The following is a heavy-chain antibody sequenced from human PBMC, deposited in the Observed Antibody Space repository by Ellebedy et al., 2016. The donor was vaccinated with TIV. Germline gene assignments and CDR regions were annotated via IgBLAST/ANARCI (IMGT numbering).Heavy chain of an antibody. CDR1: GYSISNAYW. D-gene: IGHD3-16*01. J-gene: IGHJ5*02. CDR3: ARDRGAVSFDP. V-gene: IGHV4-38-2*02. CDR2: INHWGST. Sequence: MPSETLSLTCTVCGYSISNAYWWGWIRQAPGKGLEWIGSINHWGSTDYNPSLKSRVTISADTSKNHFSLKLTSVTAADTAVYYCARDRGAVSFDPWGQGTLVTVSS.